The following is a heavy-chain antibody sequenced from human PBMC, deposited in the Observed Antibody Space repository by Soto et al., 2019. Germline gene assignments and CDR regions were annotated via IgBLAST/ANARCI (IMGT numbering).Heavy chain of an antibody. Sequence: EVQLVESGGGLIQPGGSLRLSCAVSGFTVSNNYMSWVRQAPGKGLEGVSVIYSGGYTAYGDSVKGRFTISRDNSKNTPFLQKNTRGPDATAFFFCARSPGGGGYWGQGTLVTVSS. CDR1: GFTVSNNY. CDR2: IYSGGYT. D-gene: IGHD3-10*01. V-gene: IGHV3-53*01. CDR3: ARSPGGGGY. J-gene: IGHJ4*02.